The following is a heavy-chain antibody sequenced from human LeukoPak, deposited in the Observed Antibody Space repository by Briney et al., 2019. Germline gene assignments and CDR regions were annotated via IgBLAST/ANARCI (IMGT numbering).Heavy chain of an antibody. Sequence: PSETLSLTCSVSGGSISNYYWTWIRQPPGKGLEWIGYIYYNGNTNYNPPLKSRVTISLDTSKNQLSLKLTSVTAADTAVYYCARCSRGTSVGMDVWGQGTTVTVSS. CDR2: IYYNGNT. D-gene: IGHD1-1*01. V-gene: IGHV4-59*08. J-gene: IGHJ6*02. CDR3: ARCSRGTSVGMDV. CDR1: GGSISNYY.